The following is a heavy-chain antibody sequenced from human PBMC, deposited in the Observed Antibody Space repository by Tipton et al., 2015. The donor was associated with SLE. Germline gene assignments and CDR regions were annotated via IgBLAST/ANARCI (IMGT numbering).Heavy chain of an antibody. CDR3: ARGCSGDRCYPIYVPLDY. CDR2: IYHDGST. V-gene: IGHV4-38-2*01. D-gene: IGHD2-15*01. CDR1: GYSISSGYY. J-gene: IGHJ4*02. Sequence: TLSLTCAVSGYSISSGYYWGWIRQPPGKGLEWIGTIYHDGSTYDNPSLRSRVTISVDTSKNQISLRLSSVTAADTAVYYCARGCSGDRCYPIYVPLDYWGQGTLVTVSS.